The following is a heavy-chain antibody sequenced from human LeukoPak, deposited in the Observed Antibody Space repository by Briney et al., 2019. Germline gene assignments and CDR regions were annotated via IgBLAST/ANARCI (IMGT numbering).Heavy chain of an antibody. CDR2: ISYDGSNK. CDR3: ARDGLWSGYFDY. Sequence: PGGSLRLSCAASGFTFSSYAMHWVRQAPGKGLEWVAVISYDGSNKYYADSVKGRFTISRDNSKNTLYLQMNSLRAEDTAVYYCARDGLWSGYFDYWGQGTLVTVSS. D-gene: IGHD3-3*01. J-gene: IGHJ4*02. CDR1: GFTFSSYA. V-gene: IGHV3-30-3*01.